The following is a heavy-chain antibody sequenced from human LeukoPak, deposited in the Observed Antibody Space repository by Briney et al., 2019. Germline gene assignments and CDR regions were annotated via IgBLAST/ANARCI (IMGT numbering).Heavy chain of an antibody. CDR3: ARIKYCSSTSCYLLPYYYYGMDV. CDR2: IYPGDSDT. V-gene: IGHV5-51*01. CDR1: GYSFTSYW. Sequence: GGSLQISCQGSGYSFTSYWIGWVRPVPGKGLEGMGIIYPGDSDTRYSPSFQGQVTISADKSISTAYLQWSSLKASDTAMYYCARIKYCSSTSCYLLPYYYYGMDVWGQGTTVTVSS. J-gene: IGHJ6*02. D-gene: IGHD2-2*01.